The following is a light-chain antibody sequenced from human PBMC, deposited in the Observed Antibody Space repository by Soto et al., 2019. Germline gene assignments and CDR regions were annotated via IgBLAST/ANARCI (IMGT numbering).Light chain of an antibody. CDR2: DAS. V-gene: IGKV1-5*01. J-gene: IGKJ3*01. Sequence: DIQMTQSPSTLAASVGDRDTITCRASQNINRWLAWYQQKPGKAPKVLIYDASNLESGVPSRFSGSGSGTEFTLTITSLQPDDFATYYCQQYDGYFGPGTKVD. CDR1: QNINRW. CDR3: QQYDGY.